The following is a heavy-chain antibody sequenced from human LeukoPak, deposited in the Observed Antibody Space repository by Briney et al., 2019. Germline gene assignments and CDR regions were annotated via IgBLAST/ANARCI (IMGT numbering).Heavy chain of an antibody. V-gene: IGHV3-7*03. CDR3: ARGGNYDILTGYIFDY. CDR2: IKHDGGDK. J-gene: IGHJ4*02. CDR1: GFTLSNLL. D-gene: IGHD3-9*01. Sequence: GGAPRLSCAASGFTLSNLLMSWVRQAPGKGLEWVANIKHDGGDKHYVDSVKGRFPIARNSAENSLNLQMNSLRAEDTAVYYCARGGNYDILTGYIFDYWGQGTLVTVSS.